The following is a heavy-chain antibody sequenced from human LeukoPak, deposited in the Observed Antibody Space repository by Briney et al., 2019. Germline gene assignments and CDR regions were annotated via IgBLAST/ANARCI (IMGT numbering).Heavy chain of an antibody. CDR2: ISAYNGNT. CDR3: ARDIVVVPAAMSYYYYYGMDV. J-gene: IGHJ6*02. Sequence: ASVKVSCKASGYTFTSYGISGVRQAPGQGPEWMGWISAYNGNTNYAQKLQGRVTMTTDTSTSTAYMELRSLRSDDTAVYYCARDIVVVPAAMSYYYYYGMDVWGQGTTVTVSS. V-gene: IGHV1-18*01. CDR1: GYTFTSYG. D-gene: IGHD2-2*01.